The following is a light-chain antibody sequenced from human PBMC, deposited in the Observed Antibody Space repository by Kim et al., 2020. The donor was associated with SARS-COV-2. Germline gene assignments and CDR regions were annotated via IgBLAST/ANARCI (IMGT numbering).Light chain of an antibody. V-gene: IGKV3-20*01. CDR3: QQYGSSQWT. Sequence: SPGESAPLSCRASQSVSSSYLAWYQQKPGQAPRLLIYGASSRATGIPDRFSGSGSGTDFTLTISRLEPEDFAVYYCQQYGSSQWTFGQGTKVDIK. CDR1: QSVSSSY. CDR2: GAS. J-gene: IGKJ1*01.